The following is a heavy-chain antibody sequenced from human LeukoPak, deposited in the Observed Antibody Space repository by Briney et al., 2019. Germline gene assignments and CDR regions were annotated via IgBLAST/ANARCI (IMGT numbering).Heavy chain of an antibody. J-gene: IGHJ3*02. D-gene: IGHD3-22*01. CDR1: GGTFSSYA. CDR2: IIPIFGTA. CDR3: AREARRISYYYDSSGYWAHAFDI. V-gene: IGHV1-69*15. Sequence: KVSYKASGGTFSSYAISWVRQAPGQGLEWMGRIIPIFGTANYAQKLQGRVTITPDESTSTAYMELSSLRSEDTAVYYCAREARRISYYYDSSGYWAHAFDIWGQGTMVTVSS.